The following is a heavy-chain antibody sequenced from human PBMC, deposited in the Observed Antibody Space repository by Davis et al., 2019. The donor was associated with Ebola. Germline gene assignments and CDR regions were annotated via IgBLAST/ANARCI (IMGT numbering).Heavy chain of an antibody. CDR1: GFTFSSYG. CDR2: ISYDGSNK. D-gene: IGHD5-24*01. V-gene: IGHV3-30*18. Sequence: GESLKISCAASGFTFSSYGMHWVRQAPGKGLEWVAVISYDGSNKYYADSVKGRFTISRDNSKNTLYLQMNSLRAEDTAVYYCAKDRRDGYNWGYFDYWGQGTLVTVSS. CDR3: AKDRRDGYNWGYFDY. J-gene: IGHJ4*02.